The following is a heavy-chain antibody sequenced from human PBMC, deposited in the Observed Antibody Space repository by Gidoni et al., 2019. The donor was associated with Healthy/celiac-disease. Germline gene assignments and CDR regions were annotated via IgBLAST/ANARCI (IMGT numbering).Heavy chain of an antibody. CDR2: IWYDGSNK. CDR1: GFTFSSYG. Sequence: QVQLVESGGGVVQPGRSLRLSCTASGFTFSSYGMHWVRKAPGKGLEWVAVIWYDGSNKYYADSVKGRFTISRDNSKNTLYLQMNSLRAEDTAVYYCARDSGVWFGELSNWGQGTLVTVSS. CDR3: ARDSGVWFGELSN. J-gene: IGHJ4*02. D-gene: IGHD3-10*01. V-gene: IGHV3-33*01.